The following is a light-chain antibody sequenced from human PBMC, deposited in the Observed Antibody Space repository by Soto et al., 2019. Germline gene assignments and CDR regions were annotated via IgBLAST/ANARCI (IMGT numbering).Light chain of an antibody. CDR3: LAWDDRLNGWV. CDR1: NSNIGSNT. Sequence: QSVLIQPPSASGSPGQRVTISCSGRNSNIGSNTVSWYHQVPGTAPTVVIYSSDQRPSGVPDRLSASKSGTSASLAISGLQSADEGDDDCLAWDDRLNGWVFGGGTKLTVL. CDR2: SSD. J-gene: IGLJ3*02. V-gene: IGLV1-44*01.